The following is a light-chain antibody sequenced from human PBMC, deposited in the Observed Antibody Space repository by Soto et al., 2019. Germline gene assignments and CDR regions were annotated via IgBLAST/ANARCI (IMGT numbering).Light chain of an antibody. J-gene: IGLJ2*01. CDR1: SSNIGAGYD. CDR3: QSFNSRLNSVV. CDR2: GNK. Sequence: QSVVTQPPSVSGAPGQRVTISCTGSSSNIGAGYDVHWYQQFPGRAPKLLIYGNKNRPSGVPDRFSGSKSGTSASLDITGLQAEYEADYYCQSFNSRLNSVVFGGGTKVTVL. V-gene: IGLV1-40*01.